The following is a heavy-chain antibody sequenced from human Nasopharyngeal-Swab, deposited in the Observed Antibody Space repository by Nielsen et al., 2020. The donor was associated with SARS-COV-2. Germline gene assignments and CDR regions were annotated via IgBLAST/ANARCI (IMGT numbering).Heavy chain of an antibody. CDR2: ISYDGSNK. CDR1: EFTFSSYA. CDR3: ARAGDSSGWYCWFDP. V-gene: IGHV3-30-3*01. D-gene: IGHD6-19*01. J-gene: IGHJ5*02. Sequence: GGSLRLSCAASEFTFSSYAMHWVRQAPGKGLEWVAVISYDGSNKYYADSVKGRFTISRDNSKNTLYLQMNSLRAEDTAVYYCARAGDSSGWYCWFDPWGQGTLVTVSS.